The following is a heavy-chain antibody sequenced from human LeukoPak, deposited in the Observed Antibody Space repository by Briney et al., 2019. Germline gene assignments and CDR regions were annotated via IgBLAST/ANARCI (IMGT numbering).Heavy chain of an antibody. D-gene: IGHD2-15*01. CDR1: GGSISSYY. CDR3: ARGRGYCSGGSCYSGY. Sequence: RTSETLSLTCTVSGGSISSYYWSWIRQPAGKGLEWIGRIYTSGSTNYNPSLKSRVTISVDTSKNQFSLKLSSVTAADTAVYYCARGRGYCSGGSCYSGYWGQGTLVTVSS. J-gene: IGHJ4*02. CDR2: IYTSGST. V-gene: IGHV4-4*07.